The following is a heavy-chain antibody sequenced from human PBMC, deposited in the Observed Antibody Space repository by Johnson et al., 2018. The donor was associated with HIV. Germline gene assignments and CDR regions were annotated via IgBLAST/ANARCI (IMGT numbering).Heavy chain of an antibody. CDR2: ISYDGSNK. CDR3: AKEFIEHDLPAGAFDI. J-gene: IGHJ3*02. D-gene: IGHD1-26*01. CDR1: GFTFSSYG. V-gene: IGHV3-30*18. Sequence: QVQLVESGGGVVQPGRSLRLSCAASGFTFSSYGMHWVRQAPGKGLEWVAVISYDGSNKYYADSVKGRFTISRDNSKNTLYLQMNSLRAEDTAVYYCAKEFIEHDLPAGAFDIWRQGTMVTVAS.